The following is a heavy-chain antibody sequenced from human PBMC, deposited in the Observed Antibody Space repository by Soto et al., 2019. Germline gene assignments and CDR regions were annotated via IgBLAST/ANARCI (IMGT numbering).Heavy chain of an antibody. V-gene: IGHV1-18*01. Sequence: QVQLVQSGAEVKKPGASVKVSCKTSGYTITSYGIAWVRQAPGQGLEWMGWISGYNDNANYAQKLXGXVXXTTDTSTRTAYMELRSLRSDDTAVYYCVRDGYCDYWGQGTLVTVSS. CDR3: VRDGYCDY. CDR1: GYTITSYG. CDR2: ISGYNDNA. J-gene: IGHJ4*02.